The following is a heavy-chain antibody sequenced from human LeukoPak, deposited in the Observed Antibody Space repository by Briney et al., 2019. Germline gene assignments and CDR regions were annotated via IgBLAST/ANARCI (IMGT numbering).Heavy chain of an antibody. Sequence: ASVKVSCKASGGTFSSYAISWVRQAPGQGLEWMGRIIPIFGTANYAQKFQGRVTITTDESTSTAYMELSSLRSENTAVYYCARDLSGSYLDYWGQGTLVTVSS. D-gene: IGHD1-26*01. J-gene: IGHJ4*02. CDR1: GGTFSSYA. CDR2: IIPIFGTA. V-gene: IGHV1-69*05. CDR3: ARDLSGSYLDY.